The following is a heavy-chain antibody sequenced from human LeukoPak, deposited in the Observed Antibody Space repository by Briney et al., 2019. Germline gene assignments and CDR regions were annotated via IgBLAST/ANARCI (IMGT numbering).Heavy chain of an antibody. CDR1: GGSFSVYY. Sequence: PSETLSLTCAVYGGSFSVYYWSWIRQPPGKGLEWIGEINHSGSTNYNPSLKSRVTISVDTSKNQFSLKLSSVTAADTAVYYCARAGGSIVVVPAAPLYYFDYWGQGTLVTVSS. CDR3: ARAGGSIVVVPAAPLYYFDY. D-gene: IGHD2-2*01. J-gene: IGHJ4*02. CDR2: INHSGST. V-gene: IGHV4-34*01.